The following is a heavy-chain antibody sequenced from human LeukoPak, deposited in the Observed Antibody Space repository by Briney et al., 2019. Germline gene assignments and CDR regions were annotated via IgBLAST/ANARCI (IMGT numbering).Heavy chain of an antibody. Sequence: GGSLRLSCAASGFTFISYSMNWVRQAPGKGLEWVSSISSSSSYIYYADSVKGRFTISRDNAKNSLYLQMNSLRAEDTAVYYCASIVYSGYDSNDYWGQGTLVTVSS. J-gene: IGHJ4*02. CDR2: ISSSSSYI. V-gene: IGHV3-21*01. CDR1: GFTFISYS. CDR3: ASIVYSGYDSNDY. D-gene: IGHD5-12*01.